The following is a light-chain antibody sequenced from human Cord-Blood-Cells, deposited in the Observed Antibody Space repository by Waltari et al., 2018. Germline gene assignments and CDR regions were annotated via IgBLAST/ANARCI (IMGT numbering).Light chain of an antibody. V-gene: IGLV2-14*01. J-gene: IGLJ1*01. CDR2: DVS. CDR1: SSDVGGYNY. Sequence: QSALTQPASVSGSPGQSITISCTGTSSDVGGYNYVSWYQQHPGKAPKLMIYDVSNRPAGFSNPFSGSKSGNMASLTISGLQDEDEADYYCSSYTSSSTLYVVGTGTKVTVL. CDR3: SSYTSSSTLYV.